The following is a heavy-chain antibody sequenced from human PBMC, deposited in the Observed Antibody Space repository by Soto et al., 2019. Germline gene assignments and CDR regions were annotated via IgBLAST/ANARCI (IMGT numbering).Heavy chain of an antibody. CDR3: ARSPGAMVRGVIIPDYFDY. D-gene: IGHD3-10*01. CDR2: ISAYNGNT. Sequence: ASVKVSCKASGCTFTSYGISWVRQAPGQGLEWMGWISAYNGNTNYAQKLQGRVTMTTDTSTSTAYMELRSLRSDDTAVYYCARSPGAMVRGVIIPDYFDYWGQGTLVTVSS. J-gene: IGHJ4*02. V-gene: IGHV1-18*01. CDR1: GCTFTSYG.